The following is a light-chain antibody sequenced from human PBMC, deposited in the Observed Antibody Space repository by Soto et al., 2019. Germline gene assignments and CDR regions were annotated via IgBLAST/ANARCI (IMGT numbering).Light chain of an antibody. CDR1: HSVNSH. V-gene: IGKV3-15*01. CDR3: QQYKNWPL. J-gene: IGKJ5*01. Sequence: MMMTQAPATLSVSPGESVTLACSTSHSVNSHVAWYQQKPRQAPRLLLDGASTRATGIPVRFSGSGFGTEFTLTISSLQSEDFAVYYCQQYKNWPLFGQGTRLEI. CDR2: GAS.